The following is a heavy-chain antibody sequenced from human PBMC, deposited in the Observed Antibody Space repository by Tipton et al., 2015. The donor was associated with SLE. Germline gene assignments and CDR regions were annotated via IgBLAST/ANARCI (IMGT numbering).Heavy chain of an antibody. D-gene: IGHD3-3*01. CDR2: INHSGST. Sequence: TLSLTCTVSGGSISGYYCTWIRQPPGKGLEWIGEINHSGSTNYNPSLKGRVTISVDTSKNQFSLKLSSVTAADTAVYYCAKRNDFWSGYYGYYYGMDVWGQGTTVTVSS. V-gene: IGHV4-34*01. CDR1: GGSISGYY. J-gene: IGHJ6*02. CDR3: AKRNDFWSGYYGYYYGMDV.